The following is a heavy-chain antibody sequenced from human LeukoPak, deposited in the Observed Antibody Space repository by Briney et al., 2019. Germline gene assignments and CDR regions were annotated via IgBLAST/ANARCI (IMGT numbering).Heavy chain of an antibody. V-gene: IGHV1-69*06. CDR2: IIPIFGTA. D-gene: IGHD6-19*01. J-gene: IGHJ4*02. CDR1: GGTFSSYA. Sequence: ASVKVSCKASGGTFSSYAISWVRQAPGQGLEWMGGIIPIFGTANYAQKFQGRVTITADKSTSTAYMELSSLRSEDTAVYYCARGAVAGPFDYWGQGTLVTVSS. CDR3: ARGAVAGPFDY.